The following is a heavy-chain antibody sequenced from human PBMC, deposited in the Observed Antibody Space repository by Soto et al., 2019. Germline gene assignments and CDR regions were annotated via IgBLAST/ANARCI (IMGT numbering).Heavy chain of an antibody. CDR1: GFTFSSYG. CDR2: IWYDGSNK. D-gene: IGHD3-3*01. J-gene: IGHJ4*02. CDR3: AKVNDFWSGYYTGSYFDY. Sequence: GGSLRLSCAASGFTFSSYGMHWVRQAPGKGLEWVAVIWYDGSNKYYADSVKGRFTISRDNSKNTLYLQMNSMRAEDTAVHYCAKVNDFWSGYYTGSYFDYWGQGTLVTVSS. V-gene: IGHV3-33*06.